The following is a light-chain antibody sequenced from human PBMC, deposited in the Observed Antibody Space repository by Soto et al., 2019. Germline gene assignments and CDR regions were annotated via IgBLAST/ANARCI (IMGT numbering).Light chain of an antibody. V-gene: IGLV2-11*01. J-gene: IGLJ1*01. CDR1: SRDIGGYNY. CDR3: CSYAGSYTFYV. CDR2: DVT. Sequence: ALTQPRSVSGPPGQSVTISCTGASRDIGGYNYVSWYQQYPGKAPKLLIYDVTKRPSGVPDRFSGSKSGYTASLTISGLRAEDDADYYCCSYAGSYTFYVFGTGTKVTVL.